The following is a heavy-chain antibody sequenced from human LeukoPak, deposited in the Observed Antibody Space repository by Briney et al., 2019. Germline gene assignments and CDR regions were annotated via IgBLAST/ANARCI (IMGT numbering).Heavy chain of an antibody. CDR2: ISGSGGST. V-gene: IGHV3-23*01. CDR3: AKSNPHYYYYYMDV. Sequence: GGSLRLSCAASGFTFSSFFMTWVRQAPGKGLEWVSGISGSGGSTYYADSVKGRFTISRDNSKNTLYLQMNSLRAEDTAVYYCAKSNPHYYYYYMDVWGKGTTVTVSS. CDR1: GFTFSSFF. D-gene: IGHD4-11*01. J-gene: IGHJ6*03.